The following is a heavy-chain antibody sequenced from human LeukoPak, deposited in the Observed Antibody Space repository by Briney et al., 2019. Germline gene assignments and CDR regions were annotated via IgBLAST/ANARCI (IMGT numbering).Heavy chain of an antibody. Sequence: GSLRLSCAASGFTFSSYSMNWVRQAPGKGLEWIGYIYYSGSTNYNPSLKSRVTISVDTSKNQFSLKLSSVTAADTAVYYCAREDYVNGMDVWGQGTTVTVSS. J-gene: IGHJ6*02. V-gene: IGHV4-59*12. CDR3: AREDYVNGMDV. CDR1: GFTFSSYS. CDR2: IYYSGST. D-gene: IGHD4-17*01.